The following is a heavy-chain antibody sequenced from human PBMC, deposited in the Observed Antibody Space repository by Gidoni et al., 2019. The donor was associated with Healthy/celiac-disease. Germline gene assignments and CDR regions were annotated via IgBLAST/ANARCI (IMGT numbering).Heavy chain of an antibody. CDR1: GFTFSSYG. J-gene: IGHJ5*02. CDR3: AKPAAGTWFDP. D-gene: IGHD6-13*01. CDR2: ISYDGSNK. V-gene: IGHV3-30*18. Sequence: QVQLVESGGGVVQPGRSLRLSCAASGFTFSSYGMHWVRQAPGKGLEWVAVISYDGSNKYYADSVKGRFTISRDNSKNTLYLQMNSLRAEDTAVYYCAKPAAGTWFDPWGQGTLVTVSS.